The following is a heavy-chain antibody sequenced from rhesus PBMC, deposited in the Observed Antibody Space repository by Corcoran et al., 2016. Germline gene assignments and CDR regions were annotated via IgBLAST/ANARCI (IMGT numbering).Heavy chain of an antibody. D-gene: IGHD1-38*01. J-gene: IGHJ4*01. Sequence: QVQLQESGPGLVKPPETLSLPCTVSGASLSSYWLSWFRQPPGKGLEGIGEINGNSGSTNYNPSLKSGVTISRDTSKNQFSLKLSSVTAADTAVYYCAIDLPGGYWGQGVLVTVSS. CDR1: GASLSSYW. CDR2: INGNSGST. CDR3: AIDLPGGY. V-gene: IGHV4-80*01.